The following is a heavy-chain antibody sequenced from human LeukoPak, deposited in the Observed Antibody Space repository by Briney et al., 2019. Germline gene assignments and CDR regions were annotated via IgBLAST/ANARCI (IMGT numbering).Heavy chain of an antibody. V-gene: IGHV3-23*01. D-gene: IGHD2-2*01. CDR2: YNGGNDGT. CDR3: ARTLPGYCSSTSCYYLDY. J-gene: IGHJ4*02. CDR1: GFTFSSFT. Sequence: PGGSLRLSCAASGFTFSSFTMSWVRQAPEKGLEWLSVYNGGNDGTYYADSVKGRFTISRDNSKNTLYLQMNSLRAEDTAVYYCARTLPGYCSSTSCYYLDYWGQGTLVTVSS.